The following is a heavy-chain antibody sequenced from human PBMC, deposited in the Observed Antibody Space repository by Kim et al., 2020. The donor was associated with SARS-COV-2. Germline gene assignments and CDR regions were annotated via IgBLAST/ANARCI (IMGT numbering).Heavy chain of an antibody. V-gene: IGHV4-59*13. J-gene: IGHJ5*02. Sequence: SETLSLTCTVSGGSISSYYWSWIRQPPGKGLEWIGYIYYSGSTNYNPSLKSRVTISVDTSKNQFSLKLSSVTAADTAVYYCARGGWQQLVALRFDPWGQGTLVTVSS. CDR2: IYYSGST. D-gene: IGHD6-13*01. CDR1: GGSISSYY. CDR3: ARGGWQQLVALRFDP.